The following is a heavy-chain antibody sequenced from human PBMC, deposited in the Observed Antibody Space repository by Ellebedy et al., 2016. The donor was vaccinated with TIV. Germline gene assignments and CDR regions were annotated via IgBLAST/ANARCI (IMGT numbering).Heavy chain of an antibody. CDR1: GYTFTSYD. Sequence: ASVKVSXXASGYTFTSYDINWVRQATGQGLEWMGWMNPNSGNTGYAQKFQGRVTMTRNTSISTAYMELSSLRSEDTAVYYCARGRGVRRSGWFDPWGQGTLVTVSS. J-gene: IGHJ5*02. D-gene: IGHD1-26*01. CDR3: ARGRGVRRSGWFDP. V-gene: IGHV1-8*01. CDR2: MNPNSGNT.